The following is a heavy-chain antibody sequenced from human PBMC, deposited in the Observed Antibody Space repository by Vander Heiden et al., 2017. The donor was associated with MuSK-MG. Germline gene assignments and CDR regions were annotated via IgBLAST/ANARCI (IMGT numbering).Heavy chain of an antibody. Sequence: QVQLVESGGGVVQPGRSLRLSCAASGFTFSSYAMHWVRQAPGKGLDWVAVISYDGSNKYYADSVKGRFTISRDNSKNTLYLQMNSLRAEDTAVYYCARALRSGSGYYSSDYWGQGTLVTVSS. CDR1: GFTFSSYA. V-gene: IGHV3-30*04. J-gene: IGHJ4*02. CDR2: ISYDGSNK. D-gene: IGHD3-22*01. CDR3: ARALRSGSGYYSSDY.